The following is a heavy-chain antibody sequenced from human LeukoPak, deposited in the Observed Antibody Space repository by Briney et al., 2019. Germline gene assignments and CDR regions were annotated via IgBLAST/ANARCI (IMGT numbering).Heavy chain of an antibody. CDR3: ARDSSGVVVAATFDY. CDR1: GYTFTSYG. Sequence: GASVKVSCKASGYTFTSYGISWVRQAPGQGLEWTGWISAYNGNTNYAQKLQGRVTMTTDTSTSTAYMELRSLRSDDTAVYYCARDSSGVVVAATFDYWGQGTLVTVSS. CDR2: ISAYNGNT. V-gene: IGHV1-18*01. J-gene: IGHJ4*02. D-gene: IGHD2-15*01.